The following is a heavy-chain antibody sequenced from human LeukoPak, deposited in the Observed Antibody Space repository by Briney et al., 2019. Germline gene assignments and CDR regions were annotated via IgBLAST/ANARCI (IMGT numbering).Heavy chain of an antibody. J-gene: IGHJ4*02. CDR1: GFTFSSYG. Sequence: GGSLRLSCAASGFTFSSYGMHWVRQAPGKGLEWVAVISYDGSNKYYADSVKGRFTISRDNAKSSLYLQMNSLRAEDTAVYYCARLIAVAGTFDYWGQGTLVTVSS. D-gene: IGHD6-19*01. V-gene: IGHV3-30*03. CDR2: ISYDGSNK. CDR3: ARLIAVAGTFDY.